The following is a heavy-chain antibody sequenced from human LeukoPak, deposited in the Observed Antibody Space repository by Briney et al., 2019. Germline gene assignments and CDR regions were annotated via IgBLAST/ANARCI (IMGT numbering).Heavy chain of an antibody. CDR3: ARVSGHYFDSSGYSAFDI. J-gene: IGHJ3*02. Sequence: PGGSLRLSCAASGLTFISYCMSWVRQAPGKGLEWVANIKEDGSAKYNVYSVKGRFTISRDNAKNSLALQMNSLRAEDTAVYYCARVSGHYFDSSGYSAFDIWGQGTMVTVSS. CDR1: GLTFISYC. D-gene: IGHD3-22*01. V-gene: IGHV3-7*01. CDR2: IKEDGSAK.